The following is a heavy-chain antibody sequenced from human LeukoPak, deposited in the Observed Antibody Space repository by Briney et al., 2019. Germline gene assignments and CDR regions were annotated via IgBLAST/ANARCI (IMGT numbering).Heavy chain of an antibody. CDR2: IYHSGGT. CDR3: ARGHNWNFRNWFDP. J-gene: IGHJ5*02. V-gene: IGHV4-38-2*02. D-gene: IGHD1-7*01. CDR1: GYSISSGYY. Sequence: SETLSLTCTVSGYSISSGYYWGWIRQPPGKGLEWIGTIYHSGGTDYNPSLGSRVTISVDTSKNQFSLKLNSVTAADTAVYYCARGHNWNFRNWFDPWGQGTLVTVSS.